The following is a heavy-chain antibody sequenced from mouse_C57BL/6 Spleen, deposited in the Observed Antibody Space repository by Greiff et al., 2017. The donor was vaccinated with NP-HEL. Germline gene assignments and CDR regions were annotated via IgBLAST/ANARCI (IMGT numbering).Heavy chain of an antibody. Sequence: EVQLQQSGPELVKPGASVKISCKASGYTFTDYYMNWVKQSHGKSLEWIGDINPNNGGTSYNQKFKGKATLTVDKSSSTGYMELRSLTSEDSAVYYCARGDGNFYFDYWGQGTTLTVSS. CDR2: INPNNGGT. J-gene: IGHJ2*01. CDR1: GYTFTDYY. D-gene: IGHD2-1*01. CDR3: ARGDGNFYFDY. V-gene: IGHV1-26*01.